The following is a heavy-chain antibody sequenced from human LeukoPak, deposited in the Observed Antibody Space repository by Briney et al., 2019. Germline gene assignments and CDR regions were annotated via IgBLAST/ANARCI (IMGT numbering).Heavy chain of an antibody. CDR2: ISSSGSTI. CDR1: GFTFSDYY. D-gene: IGHD3-22*01. J-gene: IGHJ4*02. V-gene: IGHV3-11*04. CDR3: ARVYYDSSGYYYDGYNFDS. Sequence: GGSLRLSCAASGFTFSDYYMSWIRQAPGKGLEWASYISSSGSTIYYADSVKGRFTISRDNAKNSLYLQMNSLRAEDTAVYYCARVYYDSSGYYYDGYNFDSWGQGTLVTVSS.